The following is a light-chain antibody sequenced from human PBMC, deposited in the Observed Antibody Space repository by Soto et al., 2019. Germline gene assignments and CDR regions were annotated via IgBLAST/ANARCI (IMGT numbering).Light chain of an antibody. CDR1: QSISSSH. V-gene: IGKV3-20*01. Sequence: EIVLTQSPDTLSLSPGERATLSCRASQSISSSHLAWYQQKPGQAPRLLIYGSSDRATGIPDRFSGSGSGTDFTLTISRLDPEDFAVYYCQLYEWTFGQGTKLEIK. J-gene: IGKJ2*02. CDR3: QLYEWT. CDR2: GSS.